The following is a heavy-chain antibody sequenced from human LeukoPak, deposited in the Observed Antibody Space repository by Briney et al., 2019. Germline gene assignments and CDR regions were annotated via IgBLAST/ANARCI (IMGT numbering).Heavy chain of an antibody. CDR2: IFYSGNT. D-gene: IGHD3-9*01. J-gene: IGHJ6*02. Sequence: SETLSLTCTVSGGSISSSGYYWGWIRQPPGKGLEWIGSIFYSGNTYYNPSLKSRVTISLDTSKNQFSLKLSSVTAADTAVYHCARGEYDTLTGYYSHYYYYGMDVWGQGTTVTVSS. V-gene: IGHV4-39*07. CDR1: GGSISSSGYY. CDR3: ARGEYDTLTGYYSHYYYYGMDV.